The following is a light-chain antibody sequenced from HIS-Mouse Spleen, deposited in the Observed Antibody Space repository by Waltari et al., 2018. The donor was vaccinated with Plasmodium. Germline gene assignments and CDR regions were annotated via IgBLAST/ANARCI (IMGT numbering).Light chain of an antibody. CDR1: ALPKKY. CDR3: YSTDSSGNHRV. Sequence: SYELPQPPPVSVSPGQTARITCPGDALPKKYAYWYPQKSGQAPVMVIYEDSKRPSGIPERFSGSSSGTMATLTISGAQVEDEADYYCYSTDSSGNHRVFGGGTKLTVL. J-gene: IGLJ3*02. V-gene: IGLV3-10*01. CDR2: EDS.